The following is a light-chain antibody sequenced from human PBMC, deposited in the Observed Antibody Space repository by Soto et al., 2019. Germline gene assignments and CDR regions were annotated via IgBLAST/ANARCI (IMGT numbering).Light chain of an antibody. CDR2: GAS. CDR3: QQYGSSPGS. Sequence: EIVLTQSPGTLSLSLGERATLYCRASQSVRSNFLAWYQHKPGQAPKLLISGASSRATCVPDRFSGSGSGTDFTLTISRLEPEDFALYSCQQYGSSPGSFGQGTKLEIK. J-gene: IGKJ2*04. V-gene: IGKV3-20*01. CDR1: QSVRSNF.